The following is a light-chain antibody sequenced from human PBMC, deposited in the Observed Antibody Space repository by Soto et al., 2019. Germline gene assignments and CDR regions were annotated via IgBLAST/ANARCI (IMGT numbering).Light chain of an antibody. CDR1: QSVSSN. CDR2: GAS. J-gene: IGKJ1*01. V-gene: IGKV3-15*01. Sequence: EIVMTQSPATLSVSPGEGATLFCRASQSVSSNLAWYQQRVGQAPRLLIYGASTRATGIPARFSGSGSGTQFTLTISSLQSEDFAVYYCQQYNDWWTFGQGTKVEIK. CDR3: QQYNDWWT.